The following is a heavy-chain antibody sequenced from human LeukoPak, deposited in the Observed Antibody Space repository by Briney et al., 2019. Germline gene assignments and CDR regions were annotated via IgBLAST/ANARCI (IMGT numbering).Heavy chain of an antibody. V-gene: IGHV4-39*07. J-gene: IGHJ4*02. CDR1: GGSISSSTYY. CDR3: ARVFKRVITFGEVIVNPKYYLDY. D-gene: IGHD3-16*02. Sequence: KPSETLSLTCTVSGGSISSSTYYWGWIRQPPGKGLEWIGSIYYSGNTYYKPSLKSRVTISVDTSRNQFSLKLNSVTAADTAMYYCARVFKRVITFGEVIVNPKYYLDYWGQGTLVTVSS. CDR2: IYYSGNT.